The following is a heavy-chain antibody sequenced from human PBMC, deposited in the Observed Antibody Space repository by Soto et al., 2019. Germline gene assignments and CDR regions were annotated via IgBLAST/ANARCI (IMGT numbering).Heavy chain of an antibody. V-gene: IGHV4-39*01. CDR1: GDSISSSNFY. J-gene: IGHJ4*02. D-gene: IGHD3-22*01. CDR3: ARLYFDTSGFYFFFDY. Sequence: SETLSLTCTVSGDSISSSNFYWGWIRQPPGKGLEWIGTIYYSGSTYYNTSLKSRVTISVDTSKNQFSLKLSSVTAADTAVYYCARLYFDTSGFYFFFDYWGQGTQVTAPQ. CDR2: IYYSGST.